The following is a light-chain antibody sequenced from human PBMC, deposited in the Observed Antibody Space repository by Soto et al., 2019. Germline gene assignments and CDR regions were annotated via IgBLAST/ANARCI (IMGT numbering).Light chain of an antibody. Sequence: EIVMTQSPATLSVSPGDRATLSCRATQSVFTNLAWYQQKNGQAPRLLFYGAPTRATGIPARFSGSGSGTEFTLNISSLQSEDFAVYYCQQFNKWPLTFGGGTRVEI. V-gene: IGKV3-15*01. CDR2: GAP. CDR1: QSVFTN. J-gene: IGKJ4*01. CDR3: QQFNKWPLT.